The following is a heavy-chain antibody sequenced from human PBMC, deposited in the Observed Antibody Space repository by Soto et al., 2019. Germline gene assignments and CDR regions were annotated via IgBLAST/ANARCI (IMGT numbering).Heavy chain of an antibody. CDR2: IIPIFGTA. CDR3: ASPPIVGTTVNYYYGMDV. D-gene: IGHD5-12*01. CDR1: GGTFSSYG. V-gene: IGHV1-69*12. Sequence: QVHLVQSGAEVKKPGSSVKVSCKASGGTFSSYGISWVRQAPGQGLEWMGGIIPIFGTADYAQKFQGRVTITADESTSTXXMELSSLRSEDTAVYYCASPPIVGTTVNYYYGMDVWGQGTTVTVSS. J-gene: IGHJ6*02.